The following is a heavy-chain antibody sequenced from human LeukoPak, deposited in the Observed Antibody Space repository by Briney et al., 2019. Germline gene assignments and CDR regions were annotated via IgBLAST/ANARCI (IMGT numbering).Heavy chain of an antibody. CDR1: GFTFSNAW. D-gene: IGHD6-19*01. J-gene: IGHJ4*02. Sequence: GGSLRLSCAASGFTFSNAWMSWVRQAPGKGLEWVANIKQDGSEKYYVDSVKGRFTISRDNAKNSLYLQMNSLRAEDTAVYYCARDIAVAEEFDYWGQGTLVTVSS. CDR3: ARDIAVAEEFDY. CDR2: IKQDGSEK. V-gene: IGHV3-7*01.